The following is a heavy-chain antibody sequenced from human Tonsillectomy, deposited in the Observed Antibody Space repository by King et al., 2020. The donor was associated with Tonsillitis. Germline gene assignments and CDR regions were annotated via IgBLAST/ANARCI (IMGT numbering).Heavy chain of an antibody. CDR1: GFTFSSYS. CDR2: ISRSSSFR. V-gene: IGHV3-21*04. CDR3: ARDRLRANAFDI. J-gene: IGHJ3*02. D-gene: IGHD3-16*01. Sequence: EVQLVESGGGLVKPGGSLRLSCAASGFTFSSYSMNWVRQAPGKGLEWVSSISRSSSFRYHADSVKGRFTISRDNGKNSLYLQMNSLRAEDTAMYYCARDRLRANAFDIWGQGTMVTVSS.